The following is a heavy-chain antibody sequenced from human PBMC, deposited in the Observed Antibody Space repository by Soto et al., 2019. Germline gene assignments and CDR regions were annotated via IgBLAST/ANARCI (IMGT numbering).Heavy chain of an antibody. D-gene: IGHD3-16*01. J-gene: IGHJ4*02. CDR1: GGSISSYY. Sequence: QVQLQESGPGLVKPSETLSLTCTVSGGSISSYYWNWIRQPPGKGLEWIGYIYYSGSTNYNPSLKSRVTISVDTSKNQFSLKLSSVTAADTAVYYCARRWGRSFDYWGQGNLVTVSS. CDR2: IYYSGST. CDR3: ARRWGRSFDY. V-gene: IGHV4-59*08.